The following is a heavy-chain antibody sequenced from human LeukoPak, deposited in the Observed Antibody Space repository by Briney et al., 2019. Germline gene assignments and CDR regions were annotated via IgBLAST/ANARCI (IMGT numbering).Heavy chain of an antibody. CDR2: IYYSGST. J-gene: IGHJ4*02. Sequence: SETLSLTCTVSGGSISSYYLSWVRQPPGKGLEWIGYIYYSGSTNYNPSLKSRVTISVDTSKNQFSLKLSSVTAADTAVYYCASGTSTYYELYFWRQGTLVTVSS. D-gene: IGHD3-3*01. V-gene: IGHV4-59*08. CDR1: GGSISSYY. CDR3: ASGTSTYYELYF.